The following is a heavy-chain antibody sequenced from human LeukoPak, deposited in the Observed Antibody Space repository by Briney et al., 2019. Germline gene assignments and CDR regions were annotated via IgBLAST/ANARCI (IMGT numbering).Heavy chain of an antibody. CDR2: ISGSGGST. D-gene: IGHD2-2*01. CDR1: GFTFSSYA. J-gene: IGHJ4*02. Sequence: GSLRLSCAASGFTFSSYAMSWVRQAPGKGLEWVSAISGSGGSTYYADSVKGRFTISRDNSKNTLYLQMNSLRAEDTAVYYCAKTIRVVPAATLFDYWGQGTLVTVSS. CDR3: AKTIRVVPAATLFDY. V-gene: IGHV3-23*01.